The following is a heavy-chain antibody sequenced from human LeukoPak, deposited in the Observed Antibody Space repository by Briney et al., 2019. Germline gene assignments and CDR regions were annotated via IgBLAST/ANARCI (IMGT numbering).Heavy chain of an antibody. D-gene: IGHD1-26*01. Sequence: PGGSLRLSCAASGFTFSSYGMSWVRQAPGKGLEWVSAISGSGGSTYYADSVKGRFTISRDNSKNTLYLQMNSLRAEDTAVYYCVEVGGSYYLNKIQHWGQGTLVTVSS. J-gene: IGHJ1*01. CDR2: ISGSGGST. CDR3: VEVGGSYYLNKIQH. V-gene: IGHV3-23*01. CDR1: GFTFSSYG.